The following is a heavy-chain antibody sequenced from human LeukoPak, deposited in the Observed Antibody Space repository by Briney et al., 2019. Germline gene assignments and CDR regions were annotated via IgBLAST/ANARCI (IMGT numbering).Heavy chain of an antibody. Sequence: GGSLRLSCAASGFTFSSYEMNWVRQGPGKGLEWVSAISVSGNTYHADSVKGRFTISRDSSKNTLYLQMNSLRAGDAAVYYCAKAPVTACSGAYCYPFDYWSQGTLVTVSS. V-gene: IGHV3-23*01. D-gene: IGHD2-15*01. CDR3: AKAPVTACSGAYCYPFDY. CDR1: GFTFSSYE. J-gene: IGHJ4*02. CDR2: ISVSGNT.